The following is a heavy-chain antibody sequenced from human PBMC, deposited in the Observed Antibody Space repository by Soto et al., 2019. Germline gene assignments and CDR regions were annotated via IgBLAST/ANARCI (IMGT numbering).Heavy chain of an antibody. CDR3: ARDKGLYDSSGYYYSGMDV. D-gene: IGHD3-22*01. CDR2: IWYDGSNK. CDR1: GFTFSSYG. V-gene: IGHV3-33*01. Sequence: SLRLSCASSGFTFSSYGMHWVRQAPGKGLEWVAVIWYDGSNKYYADSVKGRFTISRDNSKNTLYLQMNSLRAEDTAVYYCARDKGLYDSSGYYYSGMDVWGQGTTVTVSS. J-gene: IGHJ6*02.